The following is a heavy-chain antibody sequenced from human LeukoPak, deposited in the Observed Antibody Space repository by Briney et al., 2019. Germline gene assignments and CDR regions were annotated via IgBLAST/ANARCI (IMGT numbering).Heavy chain of an antibody. CDR2: INSDGSST. CDR1: GFTFSSYW. J-gene: IGHJ4*02. V-gene: IGHV3-74*01. D-gene: IGHD3-22*01. CDR3: ARDGYYDSSATLGGFDDY. Sequence: GGSLRLSCAASGFTFSSYWMHWVRQAPGKGLVWVSRINSDGSSTSYADSVKGRFTISRDNAKNSLYLQMNSLRAEDTAVYYCARDGYYDSSATLGGFDDYWGQGTLVTVSS.